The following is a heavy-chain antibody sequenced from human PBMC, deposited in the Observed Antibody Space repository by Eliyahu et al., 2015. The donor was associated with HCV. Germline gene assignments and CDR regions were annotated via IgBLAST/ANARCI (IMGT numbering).Heavy chain of an antibody. D-gene: IGHD2-2*01. J-gene: IGHJ4*02. Sequence: EVQLLESGGGLVQPGGSLRLSCAASGFTFSSYAMSWVRQAPGKGLEWVSVISGSWGSTYYADSVKGRFTISRDNPKNTLFLQMSSLRVEDTAVYYCAKEGCSSTSCSHFDYWGQGTLVTVSS. CDR2: ISGSWGST. V-gene: IGHV3-23*01. CDR3: AKEGCSSTSCSHFDY. CDR1: GFTFSSYA.